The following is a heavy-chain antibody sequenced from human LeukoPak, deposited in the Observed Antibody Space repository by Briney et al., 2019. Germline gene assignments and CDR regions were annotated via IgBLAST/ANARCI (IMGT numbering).Heavy chain of an antibody. D-gene: IGHD3-22*01. CDR1: GFTVSSNY. J-gene: IGHJ4*02. CDR3: ARADYYDSSGYNDY. Sequence: GGSLRLSCAASGFTVSSNYMSWVRQAPGKGLEWVSVIYSGGNTFYAASVKGRFTVSRDNSKSTLYLQMTSLRAEDTAVYYCARADYYDSSGYNDYWGQGTLVTVSS. V-gene: IGHV3-53*01. CDR2: IYSGGNT.